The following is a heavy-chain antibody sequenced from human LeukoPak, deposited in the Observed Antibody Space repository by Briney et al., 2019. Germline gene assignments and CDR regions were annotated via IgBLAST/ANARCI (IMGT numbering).Heavy chain of an antibody. CDR2: ISANGGST. V-gene: IGHV3-23*01. J-gene: IGHJ4*02. CDR1: GFTFSTYA. Sequence: GGSLRLSCAASGFTFSTYAMSWVRQAPGKGLEWVSTISANGGSTYYADSVKGRFTFPRDNSKNTLYLQMNSLRVEDTAVYYCAKPPPDSSSWLFDSWGQGTLVTVSS. D-gene: IGHD6-13*01. CDR3: AKPPPDSSSWLFDS.